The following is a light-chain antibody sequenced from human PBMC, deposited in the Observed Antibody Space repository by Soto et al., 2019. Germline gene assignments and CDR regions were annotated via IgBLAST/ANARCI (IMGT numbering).Light chain of an antibody. CDR2: AST. J-gene: IGLJ1*01. CDR1: SSNIGAGFD. Sequence: QSVLTQPPSVSGAPGQRVTISCSGNSSNIGAGFDVHWYQQLPGAAPKLLIYASTNRPSGVPDRFSGSKSDTSASLAITGLQIDDEADYYCSSYTTARTYVFGTGTKLTVL. V-gene: IGLV1-40*01. CDR3: SSYTTARTYV.